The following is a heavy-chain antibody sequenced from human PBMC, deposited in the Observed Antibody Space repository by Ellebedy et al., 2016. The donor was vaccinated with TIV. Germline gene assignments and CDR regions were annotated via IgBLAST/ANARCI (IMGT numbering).Heavy chain of an antibody. D-gene: IGHD5-18*01. CDR3: ARKYIYGFD. CDR2: IYSGGAT. V-gene: IGHV3-66*01. J-gene: IGHJ4*02. Sequence: GESLKISCAASGFTVSSNYMCWVRQAPGKGLEWVSVIYSGGATSYADSVKGRFTISRDNSKNTLYLQINSLRVEDTAVYYCARKYIYGFDWGQGTLVTVSS. CDR1: GFTVSSNY.